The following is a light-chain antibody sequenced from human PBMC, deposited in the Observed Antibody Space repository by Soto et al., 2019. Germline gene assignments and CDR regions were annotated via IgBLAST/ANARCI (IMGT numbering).Light chain of an antibody. J-gene: IGKJ1*01. CDR2: GAS. V-gene: IGKV3-20*01. Sequence: IVLTQSPGTLSLSAGARATLSCRASQSVWGTHLAWYQQKPGPAPRLLIYGASSRATGIQDRFSGSGSATDFTLTIRRLEPEEFAVYDCQQYGSSRTFGQGTKVDIK. CDR3: QQYGSSRT. CDR1: QSVWGTH.